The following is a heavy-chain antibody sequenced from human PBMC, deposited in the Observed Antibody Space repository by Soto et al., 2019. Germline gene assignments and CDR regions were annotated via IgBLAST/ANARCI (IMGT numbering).Heavy chain of an antibody. CDR3: ARSTPVYSSGWLLDY. J-gene: IGHJ4*02. Sequence: GGSLRLSCAASGFTFSSYWMHWVRQAPGKGLVWVSRINSDGSSTSYADSVKGRFTISRDNAKNTLYLQMNSLRAEDTAVYYCARSTPVYSSGWLLDYWGQGTLVTVSS. CDR1: GFTFSSYW. D-gene: IGHD6-19*01. V-gene: IGHV3-74*01. CDR2: INSDGSST.